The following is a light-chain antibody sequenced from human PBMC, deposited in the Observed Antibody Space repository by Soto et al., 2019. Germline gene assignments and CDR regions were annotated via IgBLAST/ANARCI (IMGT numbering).Light chain of an antibody. CDR1: QSVSSN. Sequence: RVMTQFTATLAVSPATSFTHSCSLSQSVSSNLAWYQQKPGQAPRLLIYGASSRATGIPDRFSGSGSGTDFTLTIRRLEPEDFAVYYCQQYGSSYPWTFGQGTKVDI. J-gene: IGKJ1*01. CDR3: QQYGSSYPWT. V-gene: IGKV3-20*01. CDR2: GAS.